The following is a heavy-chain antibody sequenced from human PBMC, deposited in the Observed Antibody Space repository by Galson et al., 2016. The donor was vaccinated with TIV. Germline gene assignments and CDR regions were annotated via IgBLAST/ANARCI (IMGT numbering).Heavy chain of an antibody. Sequence: KVSCKASGGPFFSSYAISWVRQAPGQGLEWMGRIIPIFGTANYAQKFQGRVTITADESTSTAYMELSSLRSEDTAVYYCARHQGYCSGGSCLLDYWGQGTLVTVSS. CDR3: ARHQGYCSGGSCLLDY. D-gene: IGHD2-15*01. J-gene: IGHJ4*02. V-gene: IGHV1-69*15. CDR1: GGPFFSSYA. CDR2: IIPIFGTA.